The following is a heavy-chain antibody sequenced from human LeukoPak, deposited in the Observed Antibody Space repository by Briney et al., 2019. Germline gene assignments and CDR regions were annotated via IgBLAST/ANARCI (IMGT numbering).Heavy chain of an antibody. CDR1: GFTFSGSA. CDR2: IRSKANSYAT. J-gene: IGHJ4*02. D-gene: IGHD1-1*01. Sequence: GGSLRLSCAASGFTFSGSAMHWVRQASGKGLEWVGRIRSKANSYATAYAASVKGRFTISRDDSKNTAYLQMNSLKTEDTAVYYCTRPRPWNDKPHTGDYFDYWGQGTLVTVSS. V-gene: IGHV3-73*01. CDR3: TRPRPWNDKPHTGDYFDY.